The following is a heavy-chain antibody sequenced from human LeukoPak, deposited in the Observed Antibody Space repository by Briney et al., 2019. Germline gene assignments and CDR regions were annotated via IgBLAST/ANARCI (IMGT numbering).Heavy chain of an antibody. CDR3: ARVRIREANFDY. CDR2: ISYDGSNK. V-gene: IGHV3-30-3*01. J-gene: IGHJ4*02. CDR1: GFTFSSYA. Sequence: GGSLRLSCAASGFTFSSYAMHWVRQAPGQGLEWVAVISYDGSNKYYADSVKGRFTISRDNSKNTLYLQMNSLRAEDTAVYYCARVRIREANFDYWGQGTLVTVSS.